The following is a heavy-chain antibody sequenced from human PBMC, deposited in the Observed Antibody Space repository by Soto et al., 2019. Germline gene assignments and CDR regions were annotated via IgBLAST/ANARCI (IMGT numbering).Heavy chain of an antibody. CDR1: GGTFSSYA. CDR3: AREGGLLTGYPHHYFDY. CDR2: IIPIFGTA. D-gene: IGHD3-9*01. Sequence: SVKVSCKASGGTFSSYAISWVRQAPGQGLEWMGGIIPIFGTANYAQKFQGRVTITADESTSTAYMELSSLRSEDTAVYYCAREGGLLTGYPHHYFDYWGQGTLVTVSS. J-gene: IGHJ4*02. V-gene: IGHV1-69*13.